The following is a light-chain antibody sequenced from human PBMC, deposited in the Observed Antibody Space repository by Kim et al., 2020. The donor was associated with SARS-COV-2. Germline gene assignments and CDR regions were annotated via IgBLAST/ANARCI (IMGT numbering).Light chain of an antibody. CDR3: QQYNSYSPT. J-gene: IGKJ2*01. CDR1: QGISNW. Sequence: SAFVGDRVTITCRASQGISNWMALYPQKPGEAPKLRIYDASSLESGVPSRFGGRGSGTEFTLTISSLQPDDLATYYCQQYNSYSPTFGQGTKLEI. CDR2: DAS. V-gene: IGKV1-5*01.